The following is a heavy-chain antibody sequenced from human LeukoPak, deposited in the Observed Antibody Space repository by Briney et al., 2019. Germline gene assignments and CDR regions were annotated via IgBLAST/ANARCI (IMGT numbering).Heavy chain of an antibody. Sequence: GGSLRLSCAASGFTFSNYWMSWVRQAPGKGLEWVANINQDGSEKYYVDSVKGRFTVSRDNAKNSLYLQMNGLRAEDRAVYYCARGGYSGLNFDYWGQGTLVTVSS. CDR3: ARGGYSGLNFDY. CDR1: GFTFSNYW. J-gene: IGHJ4*02. V-gene: IGHV3-7*03. D-gene: IGHD5-12*01. CDR2: INQDGSEK.